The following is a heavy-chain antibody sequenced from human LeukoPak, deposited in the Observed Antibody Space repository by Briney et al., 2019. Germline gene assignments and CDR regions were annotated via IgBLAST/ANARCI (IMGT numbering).Heavy chain of an antibody. CDR1: GGSISSGGYY. CDR3: ARVGIGYGDHWVYGFEI. Sequence: SETLSLTCTVPGGSISSGGYYWSWIRQPPGKGLEWIGYIYYSGSTYYVQSFNSPVTISLDTSKNQFSQKLGSVTAADTAVYYCARVGIGYGDHWVYGFEIWGQGTMVTVSS. V-gene: IGHV4-31*01. D-gene: IGHD4-17*01. CDR2: IYYSGST. J-gene: IGHJ3*02.